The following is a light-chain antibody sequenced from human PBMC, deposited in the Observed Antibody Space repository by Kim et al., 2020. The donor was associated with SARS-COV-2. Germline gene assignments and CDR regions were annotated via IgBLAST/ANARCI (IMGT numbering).Light chain of an antibody. CDR3: QAWDDSTVG. Sequence: SGATGQTARIACSGDKLGEKYASWYQQKPGQSPLLSIYQDTKRPSGIPERFSGSNSGSTATLTISGTLVMDEADYYCQAWDDSTVGFGGGTQLTVL. V-gene: IGLV3-1*01. CDR1: KLGEKY. J-gene: IGLJ2*01. CDR2: QDT.